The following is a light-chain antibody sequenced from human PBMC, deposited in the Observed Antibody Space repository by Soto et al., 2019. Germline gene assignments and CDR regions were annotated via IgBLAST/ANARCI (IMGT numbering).Light chain of an antibody. J-gene: IGKJ1*01. CDR3: QLYGNSPPRT. CDR1: QSVSSSY. V-gene: IGKV3-20*01. Sequence: EIVLTQSPGTLSLSPGERATLSCRASQSVSSSYLGWYQQKPGQAPRLLIYGASSRATGIPDRFSGSGSGTDFTLTIARLEPEDLALYCCQLYGNSPPRTFGQGTKVEIK. CDR2: GAS.